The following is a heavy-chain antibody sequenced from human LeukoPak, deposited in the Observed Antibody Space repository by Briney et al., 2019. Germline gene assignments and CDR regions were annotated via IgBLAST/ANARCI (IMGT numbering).Heavy chain of an antibody. J-gene: IGHJ6*02. Sequence: GGSLRLSCAASGFTFSSYVMHWVRQAPGKGLEWVAVISYDGSNKYYADSVKGRFTISRDNSKNTLYLQMNSLRAEDTAVYYCARGTPSSSGWLYYGMDVWGQGTTVTVSS. V-gene: IGHV3-30-3*01. CDR3: ARGTPSSSGWLYYGMDV. CDR2: ISYDGSNK. D-gene: IGHD6-19*01. CDR1: GFTFSSYV.